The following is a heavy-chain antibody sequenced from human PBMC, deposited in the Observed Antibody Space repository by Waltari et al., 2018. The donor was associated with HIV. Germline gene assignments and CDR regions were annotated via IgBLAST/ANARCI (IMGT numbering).Heavy chain of an antibody. V-gene: IGHV4-34*01. CDR3: ARVFGGGHFDY. CDR1: GWSFSGYF. D-gene: IGHD3-10*01. CDR2: INQSGNT. Sequence: QVQLQQWGAGLLKPSETLSLTCAVYGWSFSGYFWTWIRQAPGKGLEWIGEINQSGNTRYNPSLKSRVTTSIDTSKNQFSLRLNSVTAADTAVYCCARVFGGGHFDYWGRGTLVTVS. J-gene: IGHJ4*02.